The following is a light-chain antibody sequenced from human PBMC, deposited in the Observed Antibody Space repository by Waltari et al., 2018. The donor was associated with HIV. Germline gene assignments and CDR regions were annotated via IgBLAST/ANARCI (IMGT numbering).Light chain of an antibody. V-gene: IGLV2-18*02. CDR1: SSDVGNYNR. J-gene: IGLJ2*01. Sequence: QSALTQPPSVSGSPGQSVTTSCTGTSSDVGNYNRVSWYQQPPGSAPKLMIYEVSNRPSGVPRRFSGSKSGNTASLTISGLQAEDEADYYCSSYTSSNTFVVFGGGTKLTVL. CDR2: EVS. CDR3: SSYTSSNTFVV.